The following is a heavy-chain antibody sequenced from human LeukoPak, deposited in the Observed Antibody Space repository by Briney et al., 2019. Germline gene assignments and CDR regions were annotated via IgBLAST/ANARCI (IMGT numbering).Heavy chain of an antibody. CDR3: AKADSSSWFFFDY. CDR1: GFTFSSYG. D-gene: IGHD6-13*01. V-gene: IGHV3-33*06. J-gene: IGHJ4*02. Sequence: GGSLRLSCAASGFTFSSYGMHWVRQAPGKGLEWVAVIWYDGSNKYYADSVKGRFTISRDNSKNTLYLQMTSLRAEDTALYYCAKADSSSWFFFDYWGQGTLVTVSS. CDR2: IWYDGSNK.